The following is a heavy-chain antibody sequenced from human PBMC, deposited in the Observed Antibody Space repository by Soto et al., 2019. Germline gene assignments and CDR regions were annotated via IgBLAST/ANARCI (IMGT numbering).Heavy chain of an antibody. CDR2: ISYDGSNK. CDR1: GFTFSSYG. D-gene: IGHD3-22*01. V-gene: IGHV3-30*18. Sequence: QVQLVESGGGVVQPGRSLRLSCAASGFTFSSYGMHWVRQAPGKGLEWVAVISYDGSNKYYADSVKGRFTISRDNSKNTLYLQMNSLRAEDTAVYYCAKIDSSGDAFDIWGQGTMVTVSS. CDR3: AKIDSSGDAFDI. J-gene: IGHJ3*02.